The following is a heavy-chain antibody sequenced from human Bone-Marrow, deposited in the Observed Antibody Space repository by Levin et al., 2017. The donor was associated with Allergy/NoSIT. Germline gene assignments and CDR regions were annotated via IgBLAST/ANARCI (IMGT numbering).Heavy chain of an antibody. CDR2: IIPILGIA. D-gene: IGHD3-10*01. J-gene: IGHJ5*02. CDR1: GGTFSSYA. V-gene: IGHV1-69*04. CDR3: ARSSMVRGVVLKWFDP. Sequence: SVKVSCKASGGTFSSYAISWVRQAPGQGLEWMGRIIPILGIANYAQKFQGRVTITADKSTSTAYMELSSLRSEDTAVYYCARSSMVRGVVLKWFDPWGQGTLVTVSS.